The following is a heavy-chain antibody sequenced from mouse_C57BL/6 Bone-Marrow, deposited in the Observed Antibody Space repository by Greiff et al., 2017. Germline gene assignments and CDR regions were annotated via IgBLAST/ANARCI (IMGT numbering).Heavy chain of an antibody. J-gene: IGHJ4*01. Sequence: QVQLQQSGPELVKPGASVKISCKASGYAFSSSWMNWVKQRPGKGLEWIGRIYPGDGDTNYNGKFKGKATLTADKSSSTAYMQLSSLTSEDSAVYFCARKDKEDAMGDWGQGTSVTVSS. V-gene: IGHV1-82*01. CDR1: GYAFSSSW. CDR2: IYPGDGDT. CDR3: ARKDKEDAMGD.